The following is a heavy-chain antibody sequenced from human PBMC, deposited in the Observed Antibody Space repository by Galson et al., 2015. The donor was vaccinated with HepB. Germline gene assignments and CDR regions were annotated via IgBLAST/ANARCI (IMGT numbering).Heavy chain of an antibody. CDR2: INSDGSST. D-gene: IGHD1-26*01. V-gene: IGHV3-74*01. J-gene: IGHJ6*03. Sequence: SLRLSCAASGFTFSSHWMHWVRQAPGKGLVWVSRINSDGSSTSYADSVKGRFTISRDNAKNTLYLQMNSLRAEDTAVYYCARYRFFTAPMDVWGKGTTVTVSS. CDR1: GFTFSSHW. CDR3: ARYRFFTAPMDV.